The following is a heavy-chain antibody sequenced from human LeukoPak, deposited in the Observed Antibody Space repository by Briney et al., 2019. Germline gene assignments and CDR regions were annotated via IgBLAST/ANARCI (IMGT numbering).Heavy chain of an antibody. CDR3: ASNDMGGSYYFDY. D-gene: IGHD1-26*01. CDR2: IYYSGST. V-gene: IGHV4-59*01. J-gene: IGHJ4*02. CDR1: GDSISSYY. Sequence: PSETLSLTWTVSGDSISSYYGSWIRQPPGKGLELIGYIYYSGSTNYNPSLKSRVTISVDTSKNQFSLKLSSVTAADTAVYYCASNDMGGSYYFDYWGQGTLVTVSS.